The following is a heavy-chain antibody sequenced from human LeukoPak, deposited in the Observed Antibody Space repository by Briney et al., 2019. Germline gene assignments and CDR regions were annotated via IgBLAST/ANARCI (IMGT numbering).Heavy chain of an antibody. Sequence: GGSLRLSCAASGFTFSSYWMSWVRQAPGKGLEWVANIKKDGSEKYYVDSVKGRFTISRDNAKNSLYLQLNSLRAEDTALYYCARKLVYYDSSGYYQPTHYFDYWGQGTLVTVSP. CDR2: IKKDGSEK. J-gene: IGHJ4*02. CDR3: ARKLVYYDSSGYYQPTHYFDY. CDR1: GFTFSSYW. V-gene: IGHV3-7*03. D-gene: IGHD3-22*01.